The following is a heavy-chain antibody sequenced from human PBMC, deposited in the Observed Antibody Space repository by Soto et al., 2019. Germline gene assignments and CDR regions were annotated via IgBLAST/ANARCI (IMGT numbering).Heavy chain of an antibody. J-gene: IGHJ5*02. CDR2: ISRGSDYI. V-gene: IGHV3-21*01. D-gene: IGHD1-20*01. Sequence: EVQLVQSGGSLVKPGGSLRLTCAASGFIFSDYTMNWVRQATGKGLEWVSSISRGSDYIFYADSVKGRFTISRDNARNSLYLQMSSLRAEDTAVYYCAKDSGCVNNACAYDPWGQGTLVTVSS. CDR1: GFIFSDYT. CDR3: AKDSGCVNNACAYDP.